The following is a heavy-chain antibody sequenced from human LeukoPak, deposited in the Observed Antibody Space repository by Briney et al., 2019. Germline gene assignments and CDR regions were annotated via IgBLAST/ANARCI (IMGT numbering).Heavy chain of an antibody. CDR2: INPNSGGT. Sequence: ASVKVSCKASGYTFTGYYMHWVRQAPGQGLEWMGWINPNSGGTNYAQKFQGRVTMTRDTSISTAYMELSRLRSDDTAVYYCARVEEYYYGSGSYPQYFDYWGQGTLVTVSS. J-gene: IGHJ4*02. V-gene: IGHV1-2*02. CDR3: ARVEEYYYGSGSYPQYFDY. CDR1: GYTFTGYY. D-gene: IGHD3-10*01.